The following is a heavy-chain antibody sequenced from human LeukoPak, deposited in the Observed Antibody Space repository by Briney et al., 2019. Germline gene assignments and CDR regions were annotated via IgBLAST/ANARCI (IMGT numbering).Heavy chain of an antibody. Sequence: GGSLRLSCAASGFTFSSYSMNWVRQAPGKGLEWVSSISSSSSYIYYADSVKGRFTISRDNAKNSLYLQMNSLRAEDTAVYYCARVSYKPQFMDGPYRYGMDVWGQGTTVTVSS. J-gene: IGHJ6*02. D-gene: IGHD5-24*01. CDR3: ARVSYKPQFMDGPYRYGMDV. CDR2: ISSSSSYI. V-gene: IGHV3-21*01. CDR1: GFTFSSYS.